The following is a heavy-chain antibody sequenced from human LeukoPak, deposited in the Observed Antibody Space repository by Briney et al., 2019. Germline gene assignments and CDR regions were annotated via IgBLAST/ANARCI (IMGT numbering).Heavy chain of an antibody. CDR2: ISGSGGST. Sequence: ESGGSLRLSCAASGFTFSSYAMSWVRQAPGKGLEWVSAISGSGGSTYYADSVKGRFTISRDNSKNTLYLQMNSLRAEDTAVYYCAKNPPKRYSSGWHGGYYYYGMDVWGQGTTVTVSS. J-gene: IGHJ6*02. V-gene: IGHV3-23*01. CDR1: GFTFSSYA. CDR3: AKNPPKRYSSGWHGGYYYYGMDV. D-gene: IGHD6-19*01.